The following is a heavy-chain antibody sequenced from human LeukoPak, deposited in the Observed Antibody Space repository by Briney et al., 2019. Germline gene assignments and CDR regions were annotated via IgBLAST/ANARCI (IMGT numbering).Heavy chain of an antibody. V-gene: IGHV3-48*04. CDR2: ISSSGSTI. Sequence: GGSLRLSCAASGFTFSSYWMHWVRQAPGKGLEWVSYISSSGSTIYYADSVKGRFTISRDNAKNSLYLQMNSLRAEDTAVYYCARAKRVNSGYDCVGYWGQGTLVTVSS. CDR1: GFTFSSYW. J-gene: IGHJ4*02. D-gene: IGHD5-12*01. CDR3: ARAKRVNSGYDCVGY.